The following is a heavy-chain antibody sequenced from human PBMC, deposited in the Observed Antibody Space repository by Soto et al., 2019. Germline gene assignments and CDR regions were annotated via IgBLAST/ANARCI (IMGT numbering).Heavy chain of an antibody. D-gene: IGHD5-12*01. CDR1: GFTFSSYS. V-gene: IGHV3-21*01. J-gene: IGHJ4*02. CDR2: ISSGSTYI. CDR3: AGEPIGGATTNPFDH. Sequence: GSLRLSCAASGFTFSSYSMNWVRQAPGKGLEWVSSISSGSTYIYYADSVKGRFTISRDNAKNSLYLQMNSLRAEDTAVYYCAGEPIGGATTNPFDHWGQGALVTVSS.